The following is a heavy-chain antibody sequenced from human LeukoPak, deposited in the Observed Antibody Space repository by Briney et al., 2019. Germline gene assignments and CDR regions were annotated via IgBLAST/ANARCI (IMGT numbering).Heavy chain of an antibody. V-gene: IGHV3-11*01. CDR2: ISSSGSTI. J-gene: IGHJ6*03. Sequence: PGGSLRLSCAASGFTFSDYYMSWIRQAPGKGLEWVSYISSSGSTIYYADSVQGRFTTSRDKARNSLYLQMNSLRAEDTAVYYCARDRYSYNYSYYMDVWGKGTTITVSS. CDR1: GFTFSDYY. D-gene: IGHD5-18*01. CDR3: ARDRYSYNYSYYMDV.